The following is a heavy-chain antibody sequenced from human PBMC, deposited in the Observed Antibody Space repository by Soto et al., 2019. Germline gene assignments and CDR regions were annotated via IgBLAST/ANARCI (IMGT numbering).Heavy chain of an antibody. J-gene: IGHJ1*01. CDR3: ARDRVESGYPEYFPH. V-gene: IGHV3-30*14. Sequence: GGSLRLSCAASGFTFSSYAMHWVRQAPGKGLEWVATISYDGSIEYYADSVKGRFTISRDNSKNTLYLQMNSLRAEDTAVYYCARDRVESGYPEYFPHWGQGTLVTVSS. CDR2: ISYDGSIE. CDR1: GFTFSSYA. D-gene: IGHD3-22*01.